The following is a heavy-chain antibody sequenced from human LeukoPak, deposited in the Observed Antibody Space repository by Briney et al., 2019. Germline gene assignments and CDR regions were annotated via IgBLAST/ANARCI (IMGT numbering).Heavy chain of an antibody. V-gene: IGHV6-1*01. J-gene: IGHJ6*02. CDR3: SLARSEYHYGMDV. CDR1: GDSVSGISVA. CDR2: TYYRSKWYY. Sequence: SQTLSLTCAISGDSVSGISVAWNWIRQTPSRGLEWLGRTYYRSKWYYEYAVSVKSRINISPDTSKNQFSLQLTSVTPEDTAVYYCSLARSEYHYGMDVWGQGTTVTVSS.